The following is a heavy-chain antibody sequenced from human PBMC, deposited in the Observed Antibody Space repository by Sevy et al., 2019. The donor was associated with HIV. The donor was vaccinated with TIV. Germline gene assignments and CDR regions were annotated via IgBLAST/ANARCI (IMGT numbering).Heavy chain of an antibody. V-gene: IGHV3-11*01. D-gene: IGHD6-19*01. J-gene: IGHJ4*02. CDR2: ITSSGRTK. Sequence: GGSLRLSCAASGFIFTDYYMSWIRQAPGKGLEWISYITSSGRTKYYADSVMGRFTISRDNAKNSVYLQMNSLRAEDTAVYYCARSTTPGIAVAGTPGYYFDYWGQRSLVTVSS. CDR3: ARSTTPGIAVAGTPGYYFDY. CDR1: GFIFTDYY.